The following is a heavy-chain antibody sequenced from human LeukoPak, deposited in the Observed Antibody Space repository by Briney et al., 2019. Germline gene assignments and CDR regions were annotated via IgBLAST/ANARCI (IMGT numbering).Heavy chain of an antibody. CDR1: GFTFSSYA. CDR3: AKGRYYGSGKWGYFEY. V-gene: IGHV3-23*01. D-gene: IGHD3-10*01. CDR2: ISGSGGST. J-gene: IGHJ4*02. Sequence: GGSLRLSCAASGFTFSSYAMSWVRQAPGKGLEWVSAISGSGGSTYYADSVKGRSTISRDNSKNTLYLQMNSLRAEDTAVYYCAKGRYYGSGKWGYFEYWGQGTLVTVSS.